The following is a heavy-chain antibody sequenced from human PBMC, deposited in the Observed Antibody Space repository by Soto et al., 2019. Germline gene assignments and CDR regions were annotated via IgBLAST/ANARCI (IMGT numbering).Heavy chain of an antibody. V-gene: IGHV3-30-3*01. CDR2: ISYDGSNK. CDR3: ARYGWDIRPISYYFCGLDV. D-gene: IGHD3-10*01. J-gene: IGHJ6*01. Sequence: SKGLDWVAVISYDGSNKYYADSVKGRFTISRDNSKNTLYLQMNSLRAEDTAVYYCARYGWDIRPISYYFCGLDV.